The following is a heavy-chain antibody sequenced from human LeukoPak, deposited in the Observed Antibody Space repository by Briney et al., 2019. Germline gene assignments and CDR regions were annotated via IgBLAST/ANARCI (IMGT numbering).Heavy chain of an antibody. D-gene: IGHD4-17*01. CDR1: GYTFTGYY. J-gene: IGHJ6*03. CDR3: ARDSGAVTNYYYYYMDV. V-gene: IGHV1-2*02. CDR2: INPNSGGT. Sequence: ASVKVSCKASGYTFTGYYMHWVRQAPGQGLEWMGWINPNSGGTNYAQKFQGRVTMTRDTSISTAYMELSRLRSDDTAVYYCARDSGAVTNYYYYYMDVWGKGTTVTVSS.